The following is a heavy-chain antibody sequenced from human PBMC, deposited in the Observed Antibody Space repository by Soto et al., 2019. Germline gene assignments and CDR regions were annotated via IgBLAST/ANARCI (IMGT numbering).Heavy chain of an antibody. CDR1: GGSISSYY. V-gene: IGHV4-59*08. CDR2: IYYSGST. CDR3: ARLHYDFWSGHYYYYYMDV. D-gene: IGHD3-3*01. Sequence: PSETLSLTCTVSGGSISSYYWSWIRQPPGKGLEWIGYIYYSGSTNYNPSLKSRVTISVDTSKNQFSLKLSSVTAADTAVYYCARLHYDFWSGHYYYYYMDVWGKGTTVTVS. J-gene: IGHJ6*03.